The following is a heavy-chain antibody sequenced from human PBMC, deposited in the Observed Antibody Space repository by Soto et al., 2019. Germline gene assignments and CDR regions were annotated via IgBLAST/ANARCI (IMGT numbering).Heavy chain of an antibody. Sequence: GGSLRLSCAASGFTFSSYAMSWVRQAPGKGLEWVSAISGSGGSTYYADSVKGRFTISRDNSKNTLYLQMNSLRAEDTAVYYCAKGNSWNPAQGHYGMDVWGQGTTVTVSS. CDR1: GFTFSSYA. D-gene: IGHD1-1*01. CDR2: ISGSGGST. J-gene: IGHJ6*02. V-gene: IGHV3-23*01. CDR3: AKGNSWNPAQGHYGMDV.